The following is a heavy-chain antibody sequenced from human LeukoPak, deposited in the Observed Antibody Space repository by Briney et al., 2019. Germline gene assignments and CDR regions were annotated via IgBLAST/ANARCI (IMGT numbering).Heavy chain of an antibody. CDR3: ARAPYYQLQRGYFDY. J-gene: IGHJ4*02. V-gene: IGHV3-30-3*01. CDR1: GFTLSSYA. D-gene: IGHD2-2*01. CDR2: ISYDGGNK. Sequence: GRSLRLSCAASGFTLSSYAMHWVRQAPGKGLEWVAVISYDGGNKYHADSVKGRFTISRDNSKNTLYLQMNSLRAEDTAVYYCARAPYYQLQRGYFDYWGPGTLVTVSS.